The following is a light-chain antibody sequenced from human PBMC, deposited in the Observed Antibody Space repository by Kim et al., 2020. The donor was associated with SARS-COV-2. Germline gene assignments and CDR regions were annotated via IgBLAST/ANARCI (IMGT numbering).Light chain of an antibody. V-gene: IGLV2-23*02. Sequence: QSALTQPASVSGSPGQSITISCTGTTTDVGTYNLVSWYQQHPGKVPKLMIYHVTKRPSGVSNRFSASKSGNAASLTISGLQAEDEADYYCCSYAGASWVFGGGTQLTVL. CDR1: TTDVGTYNL. J-gene: IGLJ3*02. CDR2: HVT. CDR3: CSYAGASWV.